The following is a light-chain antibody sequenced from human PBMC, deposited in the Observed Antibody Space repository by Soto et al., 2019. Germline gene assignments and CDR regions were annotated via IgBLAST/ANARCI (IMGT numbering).Light chain of an antibody. CDR3: QQYSNWPPLT. CDR2: GAS. Sequence: EIVMTQSPATLSVSPGERATLSCRASQRISSNLAWYQQKPGQPPRLLIYGASTRATGVPARFSGSGSGTEFTLTISSLQSEDFAVYYCQQYSNWPPLTFGGGTKMEI. CDR1: QRISSN. J-gene: IGKJ4*01. V-gene: IGKV3-15*01.